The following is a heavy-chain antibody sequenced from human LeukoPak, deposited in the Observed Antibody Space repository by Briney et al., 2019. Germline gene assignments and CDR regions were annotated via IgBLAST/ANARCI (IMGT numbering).Heavy chain of an antibody. V-gene: IGHV4-39*07. CDR3: ARVQFYDILTGDYPAFDY. CDR1: GGSISSSSYY. Sequence: SETLSLNCTVSGGSISSSSYYWGWIRQPPGKGLERIGSIYYGGSTYYNPSLKSRITISVDTSKNQFSLKLSSVTAADTAVYYGARVQFYDILTGDYPAFDYWGQATLVTVSS. J-gene: IGHJ4*02. CDR2: IYYGGST. D-gene: IGHD3-9*01.